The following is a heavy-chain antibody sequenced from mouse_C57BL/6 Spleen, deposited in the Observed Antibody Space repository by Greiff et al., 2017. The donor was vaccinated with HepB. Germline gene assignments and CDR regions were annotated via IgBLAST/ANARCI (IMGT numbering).Heavy chain of an antibody. CDR2: INPNYGTT. D-gene: IGHD1-1*01. V-gene: IGHV1-39*01. J-gene: IGHJ4*01. CDR3: ARFYGSSYDYAMDY. Sequence: VHVKQSGPELVKPGASVKISCKASGYSFTDYNMNWVKQSNGKSLEWIGVINPNYGTTSYNQKFKGKATLTVDQSSSTAYMQLNSLTSEDSAVYYCARFYGSSYDYAMDYWGQGTSVTVSS. CDR1: GYSFTDYN.